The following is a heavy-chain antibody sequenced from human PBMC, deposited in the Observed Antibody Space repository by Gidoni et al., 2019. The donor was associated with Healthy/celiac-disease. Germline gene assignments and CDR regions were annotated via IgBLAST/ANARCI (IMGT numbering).Heavy chain of an antibody. V-gene: IGHV3-23*01. CDR2: ISNSGGST. J-gene: IGHJ4*02. Sequence: EVQLCESGGGLVQPGGSLSLSRPVSEFTFGTYAMSWVRQAPGKGLEWVSAISNSGGSTYYADSVKDRFTISRDNSRDTLYLQMNSLRAEDTAVYYCAKRTPYSSPGGFDHWGQGTLVTVSS. CDR3: AKRTPYSSPGGFDH. D-gene: IGHD6-13*01. CDR1: EFTFGTYA.